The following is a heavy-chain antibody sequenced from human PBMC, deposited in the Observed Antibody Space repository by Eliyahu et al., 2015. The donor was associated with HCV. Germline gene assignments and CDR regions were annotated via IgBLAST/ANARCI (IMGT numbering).Heavy chain of an antibody. V-gene: IGHV4-59*01. J-gene: IGHJ5*02. Sequence: QVQLQESGPGLVKPSETVSLTCTVSGGSITTYYWSWIRQPPGKELEXIGYIHYSGGTNYNPSLKSRVTISVDTSKNQFSLNLTSVTAADTAMYYCASGGGGIAVTGTGGWFDPWGQGTLVTVSS. D-gene: IGHD6-19*01. CDR2: IHYSGGT. CDR1: GGSITTYY. CDR3: ASGGGGIAVTGTGGWFDP.